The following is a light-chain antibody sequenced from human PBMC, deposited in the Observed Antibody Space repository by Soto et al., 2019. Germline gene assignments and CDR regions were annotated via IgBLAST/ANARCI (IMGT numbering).Light chain of an antibody. CDR3: QQYNNWPIT. J-gene: IGKJ5*01. Sequence: EIVMTQSPATLSVSPGERATLSCKASQTVLTNLAWYQQKPGQAPRLLIYGASTRATAIPARFSGSGSGTECTLTISSLQSEDVSVYYCQQYNNWPITFCQGTRLEIK. V-gene: IGKV3-15*01. CDR1: QTVLTN. CDR2: GAS.